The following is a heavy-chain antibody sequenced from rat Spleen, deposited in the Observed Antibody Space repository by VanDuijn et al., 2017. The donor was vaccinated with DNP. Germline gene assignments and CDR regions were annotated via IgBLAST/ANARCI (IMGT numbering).Heavy chain of an antibody. V-gene: IGHV5-31*01. CDR2: ITGGGST. J-gene: IGHJ2*01. CDR3: AREGGYFDY. CDR1: GFTFDTYW. Sequence: EVQLVESGGDLVQPGGSLNLSCVASGFTFDTYWMTWIRQVPGKGLEWVASITGGGSTFYPESVKGRFTISRDNEKNTLYLQLNSLRSEDTATYYCAREGGYFDYWGQGVMVTVSS.